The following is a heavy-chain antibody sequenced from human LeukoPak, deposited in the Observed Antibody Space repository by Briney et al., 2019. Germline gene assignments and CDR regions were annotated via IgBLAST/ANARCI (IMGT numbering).Heavy chain of an antibody. V-gene: IGHV3-30*03. D-gene: IGHD2-15*01. CDR3: ALYCSGGSCLGN. J-gene: IGHJ4*02. CDR1: GFTFSSYG. CDR2: ISYDGSNK. Sequence: GGSLRLSCAASGFTFSSYGMHWVRQAPGKGLEWVAVISYDGSNKYYADSVKGRFTISRDNSKNTLYLQMNSLRAEDTAVYYCALYCSGGSCLGNWGQGTLVTVSS.